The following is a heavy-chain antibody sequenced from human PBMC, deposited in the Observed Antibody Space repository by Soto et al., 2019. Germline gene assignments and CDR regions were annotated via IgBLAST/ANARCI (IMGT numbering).Heavy chain of an antibody. V-gene: IGHV3-66*01. CDR1: GFSVTNNY. J-gene: IGHJ4*02. D-gene: IGHD3-16*01. CDR3: ARGRGSTGYLGREHYFDY. Sequence: EVQMVESGGGVVQPGGSLRLSCAASGFSVTNNYMNWVLQAPGKGLEWVSIIDIGGNTYYADSVKDRFTISRDDSKNTLYLQMDSLRPEDTAVYFCARGRGSTGYLGREHYFDYWGQGTLVTVSP. CDR2: IDIGGNT.